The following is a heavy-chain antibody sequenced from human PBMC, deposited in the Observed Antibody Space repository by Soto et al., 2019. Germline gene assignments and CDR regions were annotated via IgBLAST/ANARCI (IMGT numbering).Heavy chain of an antibody. Sequence: VECLKISCKGSGYTFTNYWIGWVRQIPWKGLEWMGIIYPGESYTKYNPSFQGQVTISDDRSITTTYLRWTSLKASDTAIYYCAASVFYYGRDVWGHGTPVTVSS. V-gene: IGHV5-51*01. CDR2: IYPGESYT. J-gene: IGHJ6*02. CDR1: GYTFTNYW. CDR3: AASVFYYGRDV.